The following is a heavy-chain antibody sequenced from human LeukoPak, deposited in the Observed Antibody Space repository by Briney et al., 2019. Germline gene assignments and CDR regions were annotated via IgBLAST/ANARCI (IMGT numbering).Heavy chain of an antibody. CDR1: GYTFTSYG. CDR3: ARWFGELLGPDLLYYYYYYMDV. D-gene: IGHD3-10*01. V-gene: IGHV1-18*01. Sequence: ASVKVSCKASGYTFTSYGISWVRQAPGQGLEWMGWISAYNGNTNYAQKLQGRVTMTTGTSTSTAYMELRSLRSDDTAVYYCARWFGELLGPDLLYYYYYYMDVWGKGTTVTVSS. J-gene: IGHJ6*03. CDR2: ISAYNGNT.